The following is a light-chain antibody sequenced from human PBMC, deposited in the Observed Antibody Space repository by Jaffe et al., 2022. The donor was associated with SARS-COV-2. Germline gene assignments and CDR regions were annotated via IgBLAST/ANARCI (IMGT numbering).Light chain of an antibody. V-gene: IGLV3-27*01. CDR2: KDS. Sequence: SYELTQPSSVSVSPGQTARITCSGDVLAKKYARWFQQKPGQAPVVVIYKDSERPSGIPERFSGSSSGTTVTLTISGAQVEDEADYYCHSAPDNTWVFGGGTRLTVL. CDR3: HSAPDNTWV. J-gene: IGLJ3*02. CDR1: VLAKKY.